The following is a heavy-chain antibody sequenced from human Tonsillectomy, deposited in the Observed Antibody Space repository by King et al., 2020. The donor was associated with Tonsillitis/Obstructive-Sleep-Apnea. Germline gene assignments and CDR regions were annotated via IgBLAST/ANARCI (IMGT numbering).Heavy chain of an antibody. D-gene: IGHD2-15*01. CDR1: GFSLSTSGVG. J-gene: IGHJ4*02. CDR2: IYWDDDK. V-gene: IGHV2-5*02. CDR3: AHIRPYCSGGSSYFDS. Sequence: TLKESGPTMVKPTRTLTLTCTFSGFSLSTSGVGVGWIRQPPGKALEWLALIYWDDDKLYSPSLNSRLTVTKDISKNQVVLTMTNMDPVDTATYFCAHIRPYCSGGSSYFDSWGQGTLVTVSS.